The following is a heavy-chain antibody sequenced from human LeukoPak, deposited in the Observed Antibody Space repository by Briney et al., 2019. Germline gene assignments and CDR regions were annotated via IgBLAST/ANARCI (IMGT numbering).Heavy chain of an antibody. CDR2: ISTYNDNT. J-gene: IGHJ4*02. Sequence: ASVKVSFKASGYTFTSYGISWVRQAPGQGLEWMGWISTYNDNTNYAQRLQGRVAMTSDTSTSTAYMELRSLRSDDTAVYYCARVDSSGSFDYWGQGTLVTVSS. V-gene: IGHV1-18*01. CDR3: ARVDSSGSFDY. D-gene: IGHD6-19*01. CDR1: GYTFTSYG.